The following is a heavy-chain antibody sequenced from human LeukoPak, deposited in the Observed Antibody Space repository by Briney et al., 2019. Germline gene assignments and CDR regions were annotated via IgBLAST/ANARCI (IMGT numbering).Heavy chain of an antibody. CDR3: VKPNYYDSSGYY. Sequence: GGSLRLSCAASGSSFITYGMSWVRQAPGKGLEWVSDITATVATTYYADSVRGRFTISRDNSKNTLYLEMNNLRADDTAVYYCVKPNYYDSSGYYWGQGTLVSVSS. D-gene: IGHD3-22*01. CDR1: GSSFITYG. CDR2: ITATVATT. V-gene: IGHV3-23*01. J-gene: IGHJ4*02.